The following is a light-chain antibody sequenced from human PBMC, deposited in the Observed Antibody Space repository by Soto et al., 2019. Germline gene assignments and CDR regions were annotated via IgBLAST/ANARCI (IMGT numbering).Light chain of an antibody. J-gene: IGLJ2*01. V-gene: IGLV3-21*04. CDR3: QVWDTSSDQQV. CDR2: YDH. CDR1: NIGSIS. Sequence: SYELTQPPSVSVAPGKTATIACGGDNIGSISVHWYQQKPGQAPVLVISYDHERPSGIPERFSGSNSGSTATLTISRVEAGDEDDYYCQVWDTSSDQQVFGGGTKLTVL.